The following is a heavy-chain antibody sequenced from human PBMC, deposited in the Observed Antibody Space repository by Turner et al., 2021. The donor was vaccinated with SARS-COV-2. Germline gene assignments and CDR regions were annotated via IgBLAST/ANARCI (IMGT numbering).Heavy chain of an antibody. Sequence: QVQLVQSGAEVKRPGSSAKVYCTASGNTFSTYAISWGRQAPGQGLEWMGGIIPIFGTANYAQNFQGRVTITADESSSTAYMELSSLRSEDTAVYYCARDVDYFSPIWWSHHYYYGMDVWGQGTTVTVSS. CDR1: GNTFSTYA. V-gene: IGHV1-69*01. J-gene: IGHJ6*02. CDR3: ARDVDYFSPIWWSHHYYYGMDV. CDR2: IIPIFGTA. D-gene: IGHD2-8*02.